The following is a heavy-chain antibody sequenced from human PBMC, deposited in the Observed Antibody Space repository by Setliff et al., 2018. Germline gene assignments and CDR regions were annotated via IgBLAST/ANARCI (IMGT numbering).Heavy chain of an antibody. J-gene: IGHJ3*02. CDR2: IYYSGST. CDR3: ATRTYYDSNGYYYAIAGPFDI. Sequence: SETLSLTCSVSGGSISSSIYYWGWIRQPPGKGLEWIGSIYYSGSTYYSPSLKRRVTISVDTSKNQFSLKLSSVTAGDTAVYYCATRTYYDSNGYYYAIAGPFDIWGQGTMVTVSS. D-gene: IGHD3-22*01. CDR1: GGSISSSIYY. V-gene: IGHV4-39*01.